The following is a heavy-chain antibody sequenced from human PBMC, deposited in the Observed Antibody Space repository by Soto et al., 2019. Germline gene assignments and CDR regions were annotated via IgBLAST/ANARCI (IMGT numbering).Heavy chain of an antibody. Sequence: PSETLPLTCTVSGGSISSDGYYWSWIRQYPGKGLEWIGHIFYSGNTFYNPSLKTRVTISVDTSNDQFSLNLFSVTAADTAVYYCARTDRYYYYGMDVWGQGTSVTVSS. D-gene: IGHD3-9*01. V-gene: IGHV4-31*03. CDR1: GGSISSDGYY. CDR2: IFYSGNT. CDR3: ARTDRYYYYGMDV. J-gene: IGHJ6*02.